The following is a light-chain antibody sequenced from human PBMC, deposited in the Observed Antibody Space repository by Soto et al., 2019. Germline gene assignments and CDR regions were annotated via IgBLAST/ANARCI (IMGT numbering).Light chain of an antibody. CDR1: QSLVYSDGNTY. CDR3: QQYGSSGT. CDR2: KVS. Sequence: DVVMTQSPLSLPVTLGQPASISCRSSQSLVYSDGNTYLNWFQQRPGQSPRRLIYKVSNRDSGVPDRFSGSGSGTDFTLTISRLEPEDFAVYYCQQYGSSGTFGQGTKVDMK. V-gene: IGKV2-30*01. J-gene: IGKJ1*01.